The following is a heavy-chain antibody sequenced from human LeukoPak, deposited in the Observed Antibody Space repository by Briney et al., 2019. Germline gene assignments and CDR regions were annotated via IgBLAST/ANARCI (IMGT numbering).Heavy chain of an antibody. V-gene: IGHV4-59*01. CDR3: ARDRYDTDAFDI. J-gene: IGHJ3*02. CDR2: IYYSGST. D-gene: IGHD2-2*01. CDR1: GGSISSYY. Sequence: SPSETLSLTCTVSGGSISSYYWSWIRQPPGKGLEWIGYIYYSGSTNYNPSLKSRVTISVDTSKNQFSLKLSSVTAADTAVYYCARDRYDTDAFDIWGQGTMVTVSS.